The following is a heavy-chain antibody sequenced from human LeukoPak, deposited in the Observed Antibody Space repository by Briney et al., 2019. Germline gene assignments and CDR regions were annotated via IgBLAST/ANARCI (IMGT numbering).Heavy chain of an antibody. D-gene: IGHD6-13*01. V-gene: IGHV3-48*04. J-gene: IGHJ4*01. CDR2: ISSSSSTI. Sequence: GGSLRLSCSASGFTFTTYNMNWVRQAPGKGLEWVSYISSSSSTIYYADSVKGRFTISRDNTKNSLSLQLNGLRAEDTAVYYCARDGTAAGLYFDLWGQGTLVTVSS. CDR3: ARDGTAAGLYFDL. CDR1: GFTFTTYN.